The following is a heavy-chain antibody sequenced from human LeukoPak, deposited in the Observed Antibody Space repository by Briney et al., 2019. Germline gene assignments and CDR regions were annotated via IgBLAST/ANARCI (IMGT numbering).Heavy chain of an antibody. CDR3: ARGVSDSGGYYYFDY. V-gene: IGHV3-30*03. CDR2: ISHDGSNK. CDR1: GFTFSSYG. Sequence: PGRSLRLSCAASGFTFSSYGMHWVRQAPGKGLEWVAVISHDGSNKYYADSVKGRFTISRDNSNNALYLQVNSLRAEDTAVYYCARGVSDSGGYYYFDYWGQGTLVTVSS. J-gene: IGHJ4*02. D-gene: IGHD3-22*01.